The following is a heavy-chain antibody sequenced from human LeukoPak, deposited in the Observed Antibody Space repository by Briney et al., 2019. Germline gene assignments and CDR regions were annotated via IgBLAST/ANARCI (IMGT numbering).Heavy chain of an antibody. D-gene: IGHD1-26*01. CDR2: MNPNSGNT. CDR1: GYTFTSYD. V-gene: IGHV1-8*01. CDR3: AKDLGATLEVGAFDI. Sequence: ATVKVSCEASGYTFTSYDVNCVRRATGQGREGMGWMNPNSGNTGYAQKFQGRVTMTRNTSISTAYMELSSLRSEDTAVYYCAKDLGATLEVGAFDIWGQGTMVTVSS. J-gene: IGHJ3*02.